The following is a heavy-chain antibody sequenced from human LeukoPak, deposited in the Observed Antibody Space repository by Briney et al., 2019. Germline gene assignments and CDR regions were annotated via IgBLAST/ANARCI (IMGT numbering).Heavy chain of an antibody. CDR1: RFTFTSYS. V-gene: IGHV3-23*01. D-gene: IGHD3-22*01. Sequence: PAESLRLSCAASRFTFTSYSMSWVRQAPGKGLEWVSAISDRGDSTYYAESVKGRFTISRDNSKNTLYLQMNSLRVEDTAVYYCAKEGGDYYDSSGSITPFDYWGQGTLVTVSS. J-gene: IGHJ4*02. CDR2: ISDRGDST. CDR3: AKEGGDYYDSSGSITPFDY.